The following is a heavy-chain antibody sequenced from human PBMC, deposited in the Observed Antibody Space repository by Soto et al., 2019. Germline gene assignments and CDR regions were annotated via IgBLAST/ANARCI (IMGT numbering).Heavy chain of an antibody. CDR3: ARSSGSYFAAFYDT. Sequence: QAQLEESGGGVVQPGTSLRLSCAASAFSFSSSGMHWVRQAPGKGREWVAAIWDDGGNKYYADSVKGRFTISRDNSKNTLFLQMNSLRAEDTALYYCARSSGSYFAAFYDTWGQGTLVSVSS. J-gene: IGHJ5*02. V-gene: IGHV3-33*01. D-gene: IGHD1-26*01. CDR1: AFSFSSSG. CDR2: IWDDGGNK.